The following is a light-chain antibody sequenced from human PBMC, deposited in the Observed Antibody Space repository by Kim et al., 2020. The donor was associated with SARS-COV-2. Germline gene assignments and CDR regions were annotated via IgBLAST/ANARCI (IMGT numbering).Light chain of an antibody. CDR3: GTWDSSLSAGGV. Sequence: QSVLTQPPSVSAAPGQKVTISCSGSSSNIGNNYVSWYQQHPGTAPKLLIYDNNKRPSGIPDRFSGSKSGTSATLGITGLQTGDEADYYCGTWDSSLSAGGVFGAGTKVTVL. CDR2: DNN. V-gene: IGLV1-51*01. J-gene: IGLJ1*01. CDR1: SSNIGNNY.